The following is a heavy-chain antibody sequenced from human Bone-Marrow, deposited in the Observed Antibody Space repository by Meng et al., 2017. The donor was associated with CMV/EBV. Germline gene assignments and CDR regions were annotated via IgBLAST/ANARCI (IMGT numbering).Heavy chain of an antibody. V-gene: IGHV3-23*01. CDR2: ISGSGGST. D-gene: IGHD6-6*01. CDR1: GFTFSSYA. CDR3: ARFKGSSATRDY. J-gene: IGHJ4*02. Sequence: GESLKISCAASGFTFSSYAMSWVRQAPGKGLEWVSAISGSGGSTYYADSVKGRFTISRDNSKNTLYLQMNSLRAEDTAVYYCARFKGSSATRDYWGQGTLVTVSS.